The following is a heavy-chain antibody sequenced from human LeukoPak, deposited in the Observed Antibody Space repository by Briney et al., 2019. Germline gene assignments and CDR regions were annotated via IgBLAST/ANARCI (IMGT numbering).Heavy chain of an antibody. CDR2: INHSGST. CDR1: GGSFSGYY. CDR3: ARGFGGYSGYDLITKKFDY. Sequence: PSETLSLTCAVYGGSFSGYYWSWIRQPPGKGLEWIGEINHSGSTNYNPFLKSRVTISVDTSKNQFSLKLSSVTAADTAVYYCARGFGGYSGYDLITKKFDYWGQGTLVTVSS. V-gene: IGHV4-34*01. J-gene: IGHJ4*02. D-gene: IGHD5-12*01.